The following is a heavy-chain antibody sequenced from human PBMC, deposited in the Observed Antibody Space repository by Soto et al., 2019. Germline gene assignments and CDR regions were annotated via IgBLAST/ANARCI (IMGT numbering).Heavy chain of an antibody. CDR1: GGSISRYY. D-gene: IGHD2-15*01. V-gene: IGHV4-59*01. CDR3: AREWRSAAYFDS. J-gene: IGHJ4*02. Sequence: SETLSLTCTVSGGSISRYYWSWIRQPPGKGLEWIGYMYNTGSTVYNPSFKSRVTMSLDTSKNQFSLKLNSVTAADTAVYYCAREWRSAAYFDSWGQGALVTVSS. CDR2: MYNTGST.